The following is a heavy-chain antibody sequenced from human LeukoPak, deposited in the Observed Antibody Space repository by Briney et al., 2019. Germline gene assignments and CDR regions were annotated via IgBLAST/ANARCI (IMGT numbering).Heavy chain of an antibody. D-gene: IGHD6-19*01. CDR3: ARGRLRAVAGRTSDY. J-gene: IGHJ4*02. V-gene: IGHV1-2*02. Sequence: ASVKVSCTASGYTFTSYYMHWVRQAPGQGLEWMGWVNPNSGGTNYAQTFQGRVTMTRDTSISTAYMELSRLRSDDTAVYYCARGRLRAVAGRTSDYWGEGNLVTVSS. CDR2: VNPNSGGT. CDR1: GYTFTSYY.